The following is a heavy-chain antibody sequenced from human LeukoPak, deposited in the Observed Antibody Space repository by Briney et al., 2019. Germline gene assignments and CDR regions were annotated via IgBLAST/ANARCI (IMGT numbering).Heavy chain of an antibody. CDR2: ISSSSSNI. V-gene: IGHV3-48*01. CDR1: GFTFSSYG. D-gene: IGHD6-6*01. J-gene: IGHJ4*02. CDR3: ARDAEYSSSRFLDY. Sequence: GGSLRLSCAASGFTFSSYGMHWVRQAPGKGLEWVSDISSSSSNIFYADSVKGRFTISRDNAKDSLYLQMNSLRAEDTAVYYCARDAEYSSSRFLDYWGQGTLVTVSS.